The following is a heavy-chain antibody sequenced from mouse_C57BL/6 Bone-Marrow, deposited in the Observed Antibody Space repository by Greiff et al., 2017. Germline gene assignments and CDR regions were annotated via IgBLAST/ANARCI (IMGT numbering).Heavy chain of an antibody. J-gene: IGHJ3*01. CDR1: GYTFTDYN. D-gene: IGHD1-1*01. V-gene: IGHV1-18*01. CDR2: INPNNGGT. Sequence: VQLKQSGPELVKPGASVKIPCKASGYTFTDYNMDWVKQSHGKSLEWIGDINPNNGGTIYNQKFKGKATLTVDKSSSTAYMELRSLTSEDTAVYYCARSNYGSSYVTWFAYWGQGTLVTVSA. CDR3: ARSNYGSSYVTWFAY.